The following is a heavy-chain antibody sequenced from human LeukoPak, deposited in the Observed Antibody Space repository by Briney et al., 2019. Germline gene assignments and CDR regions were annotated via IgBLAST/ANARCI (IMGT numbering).Heavy chain of an antibody. V-gene: IGHV3-30-3*01. CDR3: ARPTYYDFEAGEGEYYFDY. Sequence: TGGSLRLSCAASGFTFSSYAMHWVRQAPGKGLEWVAVISYDGSNKYYADSVKGRFTISRDNSKNTLYLQMNSLRAEDTAVYYCARPTYYDFEAGEGEYYFDYWGQGTLVTVSS. J-gene: IGHJ4*02. CDR1: GFTFSSYA. D-gene: IGHD3-3*01. CDR2: ISYDGSNK.